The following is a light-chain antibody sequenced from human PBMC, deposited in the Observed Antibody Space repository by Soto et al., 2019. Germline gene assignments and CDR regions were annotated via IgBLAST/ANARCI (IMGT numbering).Light chain of an antibody. CDR1: SSDVGGYNY. CDR2: EVT. Sequence: QSVLTQPPSASGSPGQSVTISCTGTSSDVGGYNYVSWYQQHPGKAPKLMIYEVTKRLSGVPDRFSGSKSGDTASLTVSGLQAEDEADYYCSSYAGNNIVVFGGGTKLTVL. V-gene: IGLV2-8*01. J-gene: IGLJ2*01. CDR3: SSYAGNNIVV.